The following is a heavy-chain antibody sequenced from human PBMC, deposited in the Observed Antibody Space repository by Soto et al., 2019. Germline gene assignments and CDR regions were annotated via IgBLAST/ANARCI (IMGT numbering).Heavy chain of an antibody. CDR3: VRYSQPQY. CDR2: ILYDGSDE. V-gene: IGHV3-33*01. J-gene: IGHJ1*01. CDR1: GFTVNDFG. D-gene: IGHD2-15*01. Sequence: QVQLVESRGGVVQPGRSLRLSCAASGFTVNDFGIHWVRQVPGKGLEWVGVILYDGSDEYYGDSVKGRFTISRDNSKNTAYLQMNSLRVEDTAVYYCVRYSQPQYWGQGTLVTVFS.